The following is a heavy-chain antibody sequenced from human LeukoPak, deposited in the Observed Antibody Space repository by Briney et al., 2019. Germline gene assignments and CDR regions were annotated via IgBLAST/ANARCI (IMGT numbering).Heavy chain of an antibody. D-gene: IGHD3-3*01. CDR1: GFTFSNYA. CDR3: ARSLSWSYFGVDV. V-gene: IGHV3-48*03. Sequence: PGGSLRLSCAASGFTFSNYAMNWIRQAPGKGLEWVSYISGSGSTIYYADSVKGRFTISRDNAKNSLYLQVNSLRGEDTAVYYCARSLSWSYFGVDVWGPGTTVTVSS. CDR2: ISGSGSTI. J-gene: IGHJ6*02.